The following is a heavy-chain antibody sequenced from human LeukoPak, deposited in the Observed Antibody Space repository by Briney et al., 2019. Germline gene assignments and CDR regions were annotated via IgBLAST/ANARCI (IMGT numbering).Heavy chain of an antibody. J-gene: IGHJ4*02. D-gene: IGHD1-26*01. Sequence: PGRSLRLSCVASGDTFSSYGMHCVRQAPGKGREWGAVISYDGSNKYYAEPVKGRFTISRDNYKNTLYLQMNSLRAEDTAVYYCARPLPYSGSSYAYWGQGTLVTVSS. CDR3: ARPLPYSGSSYAY. CDR1: GDTFSSYG. CDR2: ISYDGSNK. V-gene: IGHV3-30*03.